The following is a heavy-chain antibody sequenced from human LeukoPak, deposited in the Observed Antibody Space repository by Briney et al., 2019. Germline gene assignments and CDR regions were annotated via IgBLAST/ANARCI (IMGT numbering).Heavy chain of an antibody. V-gene: IGHV4-39*01. J-gene: IGHJ4*02. D-gene: IGHD6-6*01. CDR3: ARNGSSSYFDT. CDR2: IYYSGST. CDR1: GGSISSSSYY. Sequence: SETLSLTCTVSGGSISSSSYYWGWIRQPPGKGLEWIGSIYYSGSTYYNPSLKSRVTISVDTSKNQFSLKLSSVTAADTAVYYCARNGSSSYFDTWGQGILVTVSS.